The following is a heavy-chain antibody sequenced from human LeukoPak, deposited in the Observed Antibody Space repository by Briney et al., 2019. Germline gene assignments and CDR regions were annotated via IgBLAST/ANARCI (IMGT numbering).Heavy chain of an antibody. CDR3: ATSGGFVLPNAITGNWYMDV. CDR1: GFTFSDYS. V-gene: IGHV3-21*01. D-gene: IGHD2-2*01. CDR2: ITSAGGYT. Sequence: GGSLRLSCGASGFTFSDYSMNWVRQAPGKGLAWVASITSAGGYTYYADSVKGRFTISRDNTQNSLFLQMNSLRAEDTAVYFCATSGGFVLPNAITGNWYMDVWGRGTSVTVSS. J-gene: IGHJ6*03.